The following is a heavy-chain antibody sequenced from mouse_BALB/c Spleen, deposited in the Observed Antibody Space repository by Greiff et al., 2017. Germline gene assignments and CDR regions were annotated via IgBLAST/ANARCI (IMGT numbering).Heavy chain of an antibody. J-gene: IGHJ4*01. Sequence: DVQLQESGPGLVKPSQSLSLTCTVTGYSITSDYAWNWIRQFPGNKLEWMGYISYSGSTSYNPSLKSRISITRDTSKNQFFLQLNSVTTEDTATYYCARRGGNYYAMDYWGQGTSVTVSS. D-gene: IGHD2-1*01. CDR1: GYSITSDYA. CDR2: ISYSGST. CDR3: ARRGGNYYAMDY. V-gene: IGHV3-2*02.